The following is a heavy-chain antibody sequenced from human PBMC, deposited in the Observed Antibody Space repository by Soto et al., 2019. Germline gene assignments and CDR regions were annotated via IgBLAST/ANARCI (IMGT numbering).Heavy chain of an antibody. V-gene: IGHV1-8*01. CDR3: ARERSAAGTGWFDP. D-gene: IGHD6-13*01. Sequence: ASVKVSCKASGYTFSSYDINWVRQATGQGLEWMGWMNPNSGNTGYAQKFQGRVTMTRNTSISTAYMELSSLRSEDTAVYFCARERSAAGTGWFDPWGQGTLVTVSS. CDR1: GYTFSSYD. CDR2: MNPNSGNT. J-gene: IGHJ5*02.